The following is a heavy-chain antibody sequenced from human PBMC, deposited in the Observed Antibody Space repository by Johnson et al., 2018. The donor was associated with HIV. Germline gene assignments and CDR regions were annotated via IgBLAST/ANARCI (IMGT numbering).Heavy chain of an antibody. V-gene: IGHV3-33*06. J-gene: IGHJ3*02. CDR2: VWSDGNNR. D-gene: IGHD1-26*01. Sequence: QVQLVEYGGGLVKPGGSLRLSSAASGFTFSDYYMSWIRQAPGKGLEWVAVVWSDGNNRYYADSVKGRFTISRDNSKNTLYLQMNSLRAEDTAVYYCAKRYSGSLRDTFDIWGQGTMVTVSS. CDR1: GFTFSDYY. CDR3: AKRYSGSLRDTFDI.